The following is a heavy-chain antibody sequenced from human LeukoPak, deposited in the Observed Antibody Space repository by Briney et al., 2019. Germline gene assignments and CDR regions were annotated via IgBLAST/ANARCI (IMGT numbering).Heavy chain of an antibody. CDR3: ARDYYDSSGYIVFDY. CDR2: IYYSGST. CDR1: GGSISSSSYY. J-gene: IGHJ4*02. D-gene: IGHD3-22*01. Sequence: SETLSLTCTVSGGSISSSSYYWGWIRQPPGKGLEWIGSIYYSGSTYYNPSLKSRVTLSVDTSKNQFSLKLSSVTAADTAVYYCARDYYDSSGYIVFDYWGQGTLVTVSS. V-gene: IGHV4-39*02.